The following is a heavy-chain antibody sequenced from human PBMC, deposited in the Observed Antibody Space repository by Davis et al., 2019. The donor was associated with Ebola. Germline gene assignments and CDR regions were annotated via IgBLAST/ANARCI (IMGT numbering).Heavy chain of an antibody. J-gene: IGHJ5*02. CDR1: GGSFSGYY. D-gene: IGHD2-15*01. V-gene: IGHV4-34*01. Sequence: SETLSLTCAVYGGSFSGYYWSWIRQPPGKGLEWIGSIYYSGSTYYIPSLKSRVTISVDTSKNQFSLKLSSVTAADTAVYYCVRVVVAATSWFDPWGQGTLVTVSS. CDR2: IYYSGST. CDR3: VRVVVAATSWFDP.